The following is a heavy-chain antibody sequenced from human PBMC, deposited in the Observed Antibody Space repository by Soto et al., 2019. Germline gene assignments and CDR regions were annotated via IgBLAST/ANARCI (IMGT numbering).Heavy chain of an antibody. CDR2: ISYDGSNK. J-gene: IGHJ3*02. Sequence: PGGSLRLSCAASGFTFSSYGMHWVRQAPGKGLEWVAVISYDGSNKYYADSVKGRFTISGDNSKNTLYLQMNSLRAEDTAVYYCAKTENKLMVRGVRGNAFDIWGQGTMVTVSS. V-gene: IGHV3-30*18. CDR3: AKTENKLMVRGVRGNAFDI. CDR1: GFTFSSYG. D-gene: IGHD3-10*01.